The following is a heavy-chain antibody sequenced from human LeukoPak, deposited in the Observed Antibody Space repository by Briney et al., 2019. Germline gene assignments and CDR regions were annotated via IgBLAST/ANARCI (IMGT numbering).Heavy chain of an antibody. CDR3: TRNNWFDP. J-gene: IGHJ5*02. V-gene: IGHV4-34*01. CDR2: ISQGGIT. CDR1: GGSLSGHF. Sequence: SETLSLTCAVSGGSLSGHFWSWIRQAPGMGLEWIGEISQGGITNYNPSLESRVTMSADTSKNQFSLNLNSVTAADTAVYYCTRNNWFDPWGQGTLVTVS.